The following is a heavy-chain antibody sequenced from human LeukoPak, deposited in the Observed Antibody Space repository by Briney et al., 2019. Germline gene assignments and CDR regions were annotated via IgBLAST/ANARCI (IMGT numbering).Heavy chain of an antibody. CDR2: INPNSGGT. Sequence: GASVKVSCKASGYTFTGYYMHWVRQAPGQGLEWMGWINPNSGGTNYAQKFQGRVTMTRDTSISTAYMELSRLRSDDTAVYYCARDNIGVLPAAALAYWGQGTLVTVSS. J-gene: IGHJ4*02. CDR3: ARDNIGVLPAAALAY. D-gene: IGHD6-13*01. V-gene: IGHV1-2*02. CDR1: GYTFTGYY.